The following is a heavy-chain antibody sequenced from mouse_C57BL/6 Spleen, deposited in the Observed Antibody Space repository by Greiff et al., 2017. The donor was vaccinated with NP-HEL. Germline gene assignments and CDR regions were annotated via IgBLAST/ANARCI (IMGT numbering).Heavy chain of an antibody. J-gene: IGHJ2*01. Sequence: VQLQQSGPELVKPGASVKISCKASGYAFSSSWMNWVKQRPGKGLEWIGRIYPGDGDTNDNGKFKGKATLTADKSSSTAYMQLSSLTSEDSAVYFCARSLYYGSSYVYFDYWGQGTTLTVAS. D-gene: IGHD1-1*01. CDR1: GYAFSSSW. CDR2: IYPGDGDT. V-gene: IGHV1-82*01. CDR3: ARSLYYGSSYVYFDY.